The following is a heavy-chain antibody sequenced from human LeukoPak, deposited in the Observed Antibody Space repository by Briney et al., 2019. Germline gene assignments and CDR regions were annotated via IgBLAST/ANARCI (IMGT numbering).Heavy chain of an antibody. Sequence: GGSLRLSCAASGFTFSSYNMNWVRHAPGKGLEWISSITSSSSYIYYADSVKGRFTISRDNAKNSLFLQMNNLSPDDTAVYFCARDPYSGNYGNYYYYYMDVWGKGTTVTISS. V-gene: IGHV3-21*06. CDR1: GFTFSSYN. CDR3: ARDPYSGNYGNYYYYYMDV. J-gene: IGHJ6*03. D-gene: IGHD1-26*01. CDR2: ITSSSSYI.